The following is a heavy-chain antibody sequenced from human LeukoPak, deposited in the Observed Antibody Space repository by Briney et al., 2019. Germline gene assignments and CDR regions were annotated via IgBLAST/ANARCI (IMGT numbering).Heavy chain of an antibody. Sequence: GGSLRLSCVASGFTFSNYWMSWVRQAPGKGLEWVANIKEDGSDKYYVDSVKGRFTISRDNSKNTLYLQMNSLRAEDTAVYYCARGASRDGSGYWGQGTLVIVSS. CDR3: ARGASRDGSGY. V-gene: IGHV3-7*01. CDR2: IKEDGSDK. D-gene: IGHD5-24*01. J-gene: IGHJ4*02. CDR1: GFTFSNYW.